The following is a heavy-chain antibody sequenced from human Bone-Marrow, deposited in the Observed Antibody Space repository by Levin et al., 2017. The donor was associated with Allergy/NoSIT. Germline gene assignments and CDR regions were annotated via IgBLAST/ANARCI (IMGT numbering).Heavy chain of an antibody. CDR3: ARDVGNGMDV. V-gene: IGHV4-59*02. CDR2: FYHGETS. Sequence: SETLSLTCTVSGGSVTAYYWSWIRQPPGKGLEWIAYFYHGETSNYNPALRSRVTISVDTSKNQFSLNLTSVTAADTAVYYCARDVGNGMDVWGPGATVNVYS. J-gene: IGHJ6*02. CDR1: GGSVTAYY.